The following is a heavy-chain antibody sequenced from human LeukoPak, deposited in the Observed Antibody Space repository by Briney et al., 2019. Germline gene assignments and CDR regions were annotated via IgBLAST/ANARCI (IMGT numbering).Heavy chain of an antibody. CDR1: GFTFSSYA. V-gene: IGHV3-30-3*01. Sequence: GGSLRLSCAASGFTFSSYAMHWVRQAPGKGLEWVAVISYDGSNKYYADSVKGRFTISRDNSENTLYLQMNSLRAEDTAVYYCARDRYSSSWYYFDYWGQGTLVTVSS. J-gene: IGHJ4*02. CDR2: ISYDGSNK. CDR3: ARDRYSSSWYYFDY. D-gene: IGHD6-13*01.